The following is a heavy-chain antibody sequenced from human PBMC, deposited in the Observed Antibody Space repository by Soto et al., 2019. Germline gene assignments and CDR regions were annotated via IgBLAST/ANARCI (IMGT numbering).Heavy chain of an antibody. CDR2: IYYSGST. V-gene: IGHV4-31*03. CDR1: GGSISSGGYY. D-gene: IGHD4-17*01. J-gene: IGHJ4*02. Sequence: PSETLSLTCTVSGGSISSGGYYWSWIRQHPGKGLEWIGYIYYSGSTYYNPSLKSRVTISVGTSKNQFPLKLSSVTAADTAVYYCARSYLRTFDYWGQGTLVTVSS. CDR3: ARSYLRTFDY.